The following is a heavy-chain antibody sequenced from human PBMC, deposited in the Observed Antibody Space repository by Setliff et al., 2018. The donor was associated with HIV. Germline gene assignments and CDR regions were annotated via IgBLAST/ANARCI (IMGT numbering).Heavy chain of an antibody. Sequence: GASVKVSCKASGGTFSSYAISWVRQAPGQGLEWMGGIIPIFGTANYAQKFQGRVTITTDESTSTAYMELSSLRSEDMAVYYCAARTKRENYYGMDVWGQGTTVTVSS. D-gene: IGHD3-3*01. J-gene: IGHJ6*02. CDR1: GGTFSSYA. CDR3: AARTKRENYYGMDV. V-gene: IGHV1-69*05. CDR2: IIPIFGTA.